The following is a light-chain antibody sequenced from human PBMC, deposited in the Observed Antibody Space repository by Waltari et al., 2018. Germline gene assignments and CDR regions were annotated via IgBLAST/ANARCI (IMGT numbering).Light chain of an antibody. CDR3: CSYAGSNTFVV. CDR1: SSDVGSYNL. J-gene: IGLJ3*02. V-gene: IGLV2-23*03. Sequence: QSALTQPASVSGSPGQSITISCTGTSSDVGSYNLVSWYQQHPGKAPELMIYEGTRRPSGVSNRFSGSKSGNTASLTISGLQGEDEADYHCCSYAGSNTFVVFGGGTKLTVL. CDR2: EGT.